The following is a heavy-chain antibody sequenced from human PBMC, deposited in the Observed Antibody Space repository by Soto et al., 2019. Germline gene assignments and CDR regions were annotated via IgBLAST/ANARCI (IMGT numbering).Heavy chain of an antibody. CDR1: GFTFSSYA. J-gene: IGHJ3*02. D-gene: IGHD3-16*02. V-gene: IGHV3-23*01. Sequence: EVQLLESGGGLVQPGGSLRLSCAASGFTFSSYAMSWVRQAPGKGLEWVSAISGSGGSTYYADSVKGRFTISRDNSKKTLYLQMHSLRAEDTAVYYCAKDLGTFGVVIVFFSGAFDIWGQVTMVTVSS. CDR3: AKDLGTFGVVIVFFSGAFDI. CDR2: ISGSGGST.